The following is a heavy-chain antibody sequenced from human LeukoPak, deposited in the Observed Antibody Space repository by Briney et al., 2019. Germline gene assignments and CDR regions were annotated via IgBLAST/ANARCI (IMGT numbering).Heavy chain of an antibody. D-gene: IGHD3-10*01. Sequence: GESLKISCKGSGYRFNTYWIAWVRQMPGKGLEWMGSINPGDSDTRYSPSFQGQVAISADKSISTAYLQWSSLQASDTAMYFCATGTYGSGTYRIYYFYMDVWGKGTTVTVAS. CDR2: INPGDSDT. CDR3: ATGTYGSGTYRIYYFYMDV. V-gene: IGHV5-51*01. J-gene: IGHJ6*03. CDR1: GYRFNTYW.